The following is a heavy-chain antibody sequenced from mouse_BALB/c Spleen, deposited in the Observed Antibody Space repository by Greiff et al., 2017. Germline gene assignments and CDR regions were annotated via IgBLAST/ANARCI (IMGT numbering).Heavy chain of an antibody. J-gene: IGHJ4*01. Sequence: EVQLQESGPELVKPGASMKISCKASGYSFTGYTMNWVKQSHGKNLEWIGLINPYNGGTSYNQKFKGKATLTVDKSSSTAYMELLSLTSEDSAVYYCAKGFWYGYVNYYAMDYWGQGTSVTVSS. CDR3: AKGFWYGYVNYYAMDY. V-gene: IGHV1-18*01. CDR1: GYSFTGYT. D-gene: IGHD1-2*01. CDR2: INPYNGGT.